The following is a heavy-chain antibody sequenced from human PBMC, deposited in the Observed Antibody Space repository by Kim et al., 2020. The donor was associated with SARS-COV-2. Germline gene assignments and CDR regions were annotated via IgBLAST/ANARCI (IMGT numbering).Heavy chain of an antibody. CDR3: AKGGHIRGYFDY. J-gene: IGHJ4*02. CDR1: GFTFSSYA. Sequence: LSLTCAASGFTFSSYAMSWVRQAPGKGLEWVSAISGSGGSTYYADSVKGRFTISRDNSKNTLYLQMNSLRAEDTAVYYCAKGGHIRGYFDYWGQGTLVTVSS. CDR2: ISGSGGST. D-gene: IGHD3-10*01. V-gene: IGHV3-23*01.